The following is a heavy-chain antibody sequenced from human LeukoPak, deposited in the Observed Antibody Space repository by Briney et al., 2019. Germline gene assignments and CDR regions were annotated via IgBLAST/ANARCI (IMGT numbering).Heavy chain of an antibody. CDR3: AKDPVAVAGNNYYRMDV. Sequence: GRSLRLSCAASGFTFRNYGMYWVRQAPGKGLEWVAVISSDGNNKYYGDSVKGRFTISRDNSQDTLYVQMTSLRAEDTAVYYCAKDPVAVAGNNYYRMDVWGQGTTVTVSS. CDR1: GFTFRNYG. D-gene: IGHD6-19*01. V-gene: IGHV3-30*18. J-gene: IGHJ6*02. CDR2: ISSDGNNK.